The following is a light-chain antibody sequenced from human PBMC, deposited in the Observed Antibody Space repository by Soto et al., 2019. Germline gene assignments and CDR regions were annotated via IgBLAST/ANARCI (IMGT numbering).Light chain of an antibody. CDR3: QQYYSTVFT. Sequence: DIVMTQSPDSLAVSRGERATISCKSSQSVLYSSNDKNYLAWYQQKPGQPPKLLIYWASTRESGVPDRFSGSGSGTDFTLTISSLQAEDVAVYYCQQYYSTVFTFGPGTRVDIK. CDR2: WAS. CDR1: QSVLYSSNDKNY. J-gene: IGKJ3*01. V-gene: IGKV4-1*01.